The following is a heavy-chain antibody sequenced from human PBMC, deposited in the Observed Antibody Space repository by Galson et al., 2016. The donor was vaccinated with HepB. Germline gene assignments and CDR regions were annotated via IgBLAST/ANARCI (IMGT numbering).Heavy chain of an antibody. D-gene: IGHD3-3*01. CDR2: IYFSGST. Sequence: TLFLTCTVSGGSISSGTYYLSWIRQHPGKGLEWIGYIYFSGSTYYNPSLKSRVTISVDTSKNKFSLKLTTVTAADTAVYYCARDRLGDFWSGYSPLGAFDIWGQGTMVTVSS. V-gene: IGHV4-31*03. J-gene: IGHJ3*02. CDR3: ARDRLGDFWSGYSPLGAFDI. CDR1: GGSISSGTYY.